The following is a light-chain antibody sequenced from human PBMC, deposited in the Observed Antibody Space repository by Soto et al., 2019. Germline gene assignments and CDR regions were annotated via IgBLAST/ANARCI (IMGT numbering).Light chain of an antibody. CDR2: AAS. V-gene: IGKV1-12*02. CDR1: QDISRW. CDR3: QQSYSTPFT. J-gene: IGKJ3*01. Sequence: DIQMTQSPSSVSASVGDRVTITCRASQDISRWLAWYQQKPGKAPILLIYAASSLQRGVPSRFSGSGSGTDFTLTISSLQPEDFATYYCQQSYSTPFTFGPGTKVDIK.